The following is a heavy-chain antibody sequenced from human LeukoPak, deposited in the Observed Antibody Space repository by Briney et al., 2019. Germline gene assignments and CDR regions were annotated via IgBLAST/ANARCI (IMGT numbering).Heavy chain of an antibody. CDR3: ARGSYCSSTTCGNFDY. CDR2: IDSDGSST. Sequence: GGSLRLSCAASGFTFSSYWMHWVRQAPGKGLVWVSRIDSDGSSTSYADSVKGRFTISRDNAKNTLYLQMNSLSAEDTAVYYCARGSYCSSTTCGNFDYWGQGTLVTVSS. V-gene: IGHV3-74*01. J-gene: IGHJ4*02. CDR1: GFTFSSYW. D-gene: IGHD2-2*01.